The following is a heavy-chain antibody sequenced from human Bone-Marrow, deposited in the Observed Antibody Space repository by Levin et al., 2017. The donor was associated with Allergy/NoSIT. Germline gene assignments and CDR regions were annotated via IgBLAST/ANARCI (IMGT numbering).Heavy chain of an antibody. CDR3: ARGMWGNCVSTSCHLFDA. CDR2: VHNDETMNYNDGTT. Sequence: NASETLSLTCHVSHSSVSTAYYWGWIRQSPGKGLEWIGSVHNDETMNYNDGTTNYNPSLRSRVTISVDTSKNQFSLTLNTLTAADTGVYYCARGMWGNCVSTSCHLFDAWGQGTLVTVAS. CDR1: HSSVSTAYY. J-gene: IGHJ4*02. D-gene: IGHD2-2*01. V-gene: IGHV4-38-2*02.